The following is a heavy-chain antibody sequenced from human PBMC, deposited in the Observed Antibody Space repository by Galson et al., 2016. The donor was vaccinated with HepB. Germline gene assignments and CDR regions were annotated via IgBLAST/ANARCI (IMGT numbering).Heavy chain of an antibody. D-gene: IGHD2-2*01. CDR1: GFTVSNNY. J-gene: IGHJ4*02. CDR2: IYSGGST. CDR3: ARDRHCITTSCQGL. Sequence: SLRLSCAASGFTVSNNYMSWVRQAPGKGLEWVSLIYSGGSTSYADSVKGRFTISRDHFKNTLYLQMNSLRAEDTAVYYCARDRHCITTSCQGLWGPGTLVTVSS. V-gene: IGHV3-53*01.